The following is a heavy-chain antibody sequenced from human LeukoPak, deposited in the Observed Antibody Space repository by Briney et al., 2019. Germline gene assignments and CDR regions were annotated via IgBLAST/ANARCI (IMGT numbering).Heavy chain of an antibody. D-gene: IGHD4-11*01. V-gene: IGHV4-59*08. CDR1: GGSISSYY. CDR2: IYYSGST. CDR3: ARQPPYTVYYYGMDV. Sequence: PSETLSLTCTVSGGSISSYYWSWIRQPPGKGLEWIGYIYYSGSTNYNPSLKSRVTISVDTSKNQFSLKLSSVTAADTAVYYYARQPPYTVYYYGMDVWGQGTTVTVSS. J-gene: IGHJ6*02.